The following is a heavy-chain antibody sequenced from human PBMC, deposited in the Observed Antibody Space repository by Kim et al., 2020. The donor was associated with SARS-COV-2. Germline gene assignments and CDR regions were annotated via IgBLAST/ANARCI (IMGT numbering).Heavy chain of an antibody. CDR3: AACRGYYDSSGYYYYYYGMDV. CDR2: FDPEDGET. J-gene: IGHJ6*02. D-gene: IGHD3-22*01. CDR1: GYTLTELS. V-gene: IGHV1-24*01. Sequence: ASVKVSCKVSGYTLTELSMHWVRQAPGKGLEWMGGFDPEDGETIYAQKFQGRVTMTEDTSTDTAYMELSSLRSEDTAVYYCAACRGYYDSSGYYYYYYGMDVWGQGTTVTVSS.